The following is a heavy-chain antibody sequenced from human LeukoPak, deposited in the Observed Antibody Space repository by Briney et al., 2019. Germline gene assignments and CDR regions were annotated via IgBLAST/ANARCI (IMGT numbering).Heavy chain of an antibody. CDR2: ISGSGGST. J-gene: IGHJ4*02. Sequence: AGGSLRLSCAASGFTFSSYAMSWVRQAPGKGLEWVSAISGSGGSTYYADSVKGRFTISRDNSKNTLYLQMNSLRAEDTAVYYCAKDQQYYDSSGYFGYFDYWGQGTLVTVSS. D-gene: IGHD3-22*01. CDR3: AKDQQYYDSSGYFGYFDY. CDR1: GFTFSSYA. V-gene: IGHV3-23*01.